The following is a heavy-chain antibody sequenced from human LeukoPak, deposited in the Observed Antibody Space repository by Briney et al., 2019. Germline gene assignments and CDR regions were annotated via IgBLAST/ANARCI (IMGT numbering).Heavy chain of an antibody. D-gene: IGHD3-10*01. V-gene: IGHV3-23*01. CDR3: AEGGGVISYYFDY. Sequence: GGSLRLSCAASGLTFSTYAMSWVRQAPGKGLEWVSTVGGGGGSTFYADSVKGRFTISRDTSKNTLYLQVNSLRAEDTAVYYCAEGGGVISYYFDYWGQGTLVTVSS. J-gene: IGHJ4*02. CDR2: VGGGGGST. CDR1: GLTFSTYA.